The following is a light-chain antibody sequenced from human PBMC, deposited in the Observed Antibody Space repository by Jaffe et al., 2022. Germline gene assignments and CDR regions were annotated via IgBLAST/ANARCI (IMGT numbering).Light chain of an antibody. CDR2: DAS. V-gene: IGKV3-11*01. CDR3: QQRRHWPPIT. CDR1: QSVDNY. J-gene: IGKJ5*01. Sequence: EVVLTQSPATLSLSPGERATLSCRASQSVDNYLAWYQQKPGQAPRLLIYDASNRATGIPARFSGSGSGTDFTLTISSLESEDFAVYYCQQRRHWPPITFGQGTRLEIK.